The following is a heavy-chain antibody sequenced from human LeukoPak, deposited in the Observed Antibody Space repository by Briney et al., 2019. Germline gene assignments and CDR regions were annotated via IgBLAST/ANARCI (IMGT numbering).Heavy chain of an antibody. CDR3: ARRPRNDILTGTPFDY. CDR1: GGSISSYY. CDR2: IYYSGST. D-gene: IGHD3-9*01. V-gene: IGHV4-59*01. Sequence: PSETLSLTCTVSGGSISSYYWSWIRQPPGKGLEWIGYIYYSGSTDSSPSLKSRVTISVDTSKNQFSLKLRSVTAAGTAVYYCARRPRNDILTGTPFDYWGQGILVTVSS. J-gene: IGHJ4*02.